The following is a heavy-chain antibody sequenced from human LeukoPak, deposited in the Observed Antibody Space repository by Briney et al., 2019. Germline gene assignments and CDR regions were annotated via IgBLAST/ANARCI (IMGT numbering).Heavy chain of an antibody. V-gene: IGHV3-23*01. J-gene: IGHJ4*02. D-gene: IGHD5-18*01. CDR2: ISGSGGST. CDR3: AKGWVTDRNYFDS. Sequence: GGSLRLSCAASGFTFNGYAMNWVRQAPGKGLEWVSAISGSGGSTYYADSVKGRSTISRDNSKNTLYLQMNSLRAEDTAVYYCAKGWVTDRNYFDSWGQGTLVTVSS. CDR1: GFTFNGYA.